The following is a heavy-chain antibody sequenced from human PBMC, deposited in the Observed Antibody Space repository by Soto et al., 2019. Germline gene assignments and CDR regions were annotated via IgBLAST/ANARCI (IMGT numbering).Heavy chain of an antibody. V-gene: IGHV4-30-2*06. Sequence: TLSLTCTVSGGSITSGGYSWSWIRQSPGQGLEWIGYIYQSGSAFYNPSFKTRATILVDRSKNQFSLNLTSVTAADAAVYYCARAFYGVDLWGQGTTVTVSS. J-gene: IGHJ6*02. CDR2: IYQSGSA. CDR3: ARAFYGVDL. CDR1: GGSITSGGYS.